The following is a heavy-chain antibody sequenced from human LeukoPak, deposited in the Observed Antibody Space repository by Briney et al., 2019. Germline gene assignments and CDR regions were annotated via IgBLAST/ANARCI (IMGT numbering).Heavy chain of an antibody. CDR2: INPHNGDA. V-gene: IGHV1-2*02. Sequence: ASVKVSFKASGYTFIGYYLHWVRQAPGQGLEWMGWINPHNGDANYAQKFQGRVTMTRDTSITTAYMELSRLKSDDTAVYYCATVRDIVVGGGPYYFDYWGQGTLVTVSS. CDR1: GYTFIGYY. J-gene: IGHJ4*02. D-gene: IGHD2-15*01. CDR3: ATVRDIVVGGGPYYFDY.